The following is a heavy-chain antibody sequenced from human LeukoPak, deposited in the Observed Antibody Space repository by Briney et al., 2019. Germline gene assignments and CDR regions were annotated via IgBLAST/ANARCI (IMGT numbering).Heavy chain of an antibody. CDR3: MRHASGEPPRY. D-gene: IGHD7-27*01. CDR1: GASISTNTHY. J-gene: IGHJ4*02. Sequence: SETLSLTCIVSGASISTNTHYWGWVRQPPGKGLEWIASIHHTGTPYYNPSLKSRVTISVDTSKNQFSPQFSSVIAADTAVYYCMRHASGEPPRYWGKGPLVTASS. V-gene: IGHV4-39*01. CDR2: IHHTGTP.